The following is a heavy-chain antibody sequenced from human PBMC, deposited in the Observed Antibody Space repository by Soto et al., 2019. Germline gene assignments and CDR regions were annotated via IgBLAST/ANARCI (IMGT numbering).Heavy chain of an antibody. CDR3: AKDVVVGATTGLGDYYHYYGMDV. Sequence: PGGSLRLSCAASGFTSSSYGMHWVRQAPGKGLEWVAVISYDGSNKYYADSVKGRFTISRDNSKNTLYLQMNSLRAEDTAVYYCAKDVVVGATTGLGDYYHYYGMDVWGQGTTVTVSS. V-gene: IGHV3-30*18. J-gene: IGHJ6*02. CDR2: ISYDGSNK. CDR1: GFTSSSYG. D-gene: IGHD1-26*01.